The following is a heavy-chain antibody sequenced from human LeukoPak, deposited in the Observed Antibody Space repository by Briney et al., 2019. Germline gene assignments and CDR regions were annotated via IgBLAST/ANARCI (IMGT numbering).Heavy chain of an antibody. J-gene: IGHJ4*02. Sequence: GGSLRLSCAASGNYWMHWVRQAPGKGLVWVSHINGDGSRTTYADSVKGRFTISKDNAKNTVYLQMNNLRAEDTAVYYCVSFYETYWGRGTLDTVSS. CDR1: GNYW. V-gene: IGHV3-74*01. CDR2: INGDGSRT. CDR3: VSFYETY. D-gene: IGHD2-2*01.